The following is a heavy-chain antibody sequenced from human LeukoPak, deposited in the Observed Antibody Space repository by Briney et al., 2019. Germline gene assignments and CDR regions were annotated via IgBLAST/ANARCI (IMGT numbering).Heavy chain of an antibody. CDR3: ARDGVLLWCGEFTARNWFDP. J-gene: IGHJ5*02. V-gene: IGHV1-2*02. Sequence: ASVKVSCKASGYTFTGYYMHWVRQAPGQGLEWMGWINPNSGGTNYAQKFQGRVTMTRDTSISTAYMELSRLRSDDTAVYYCARDGVLLWCGEFTARNWFDPWGQGTLVTVSS. CDR2: INPNSGGT. D-gene: IGHD3-10*01. CDR1: GYTFTGYY.